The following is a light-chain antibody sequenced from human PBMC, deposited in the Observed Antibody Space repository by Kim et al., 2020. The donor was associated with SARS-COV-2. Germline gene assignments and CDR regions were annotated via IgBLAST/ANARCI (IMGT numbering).Light chain of an antibody. Sequence: SSELTQDPAVSVALGQTVRITCQGDSLRIYYASWYQQKPGQAPVLVIYGKNNRPSGIPDRFSGSSSGNTASLTITGTQAEDEADYYCNSRDSSGNQLVFG. CDR2: GKN. CDR3: NSRDSSGNQLV. CDR1: SLRIYY. J-gene: IGLJ3*02. V-gene: IGLV3-19*01.